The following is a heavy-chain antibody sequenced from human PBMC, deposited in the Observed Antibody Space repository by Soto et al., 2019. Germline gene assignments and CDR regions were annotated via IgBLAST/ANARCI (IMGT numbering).Heavy chain of an antibody. CDR2: ISSSGSTI. Sequence: GGSLRLSCAASGFTFSSYEMNWVRQAPGKGLEWVSYISSSGSTIYYADSVKGRFTISRDNAKNSLYLQMNSLRAEDTAVYYCASYWYGYQLLYGGYFQHWGQGTLVIVSS. D-gene: IGHD2-2*02. CDR1: GFTFSSYE. CDR3: ASYWYGYQLLYGGYFQH. V-gene: IGHV3-48*03. J-gene: IGHJ1*01.